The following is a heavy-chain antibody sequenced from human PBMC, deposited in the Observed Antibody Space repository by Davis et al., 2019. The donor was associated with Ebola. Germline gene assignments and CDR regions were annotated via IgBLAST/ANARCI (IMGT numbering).Heavy chain of an antibody. CDR3: ASLRRTITGMDDAFDI. D-gene: IGHD5-24*01. CDR1: GNSFASHW. V-gene: IGHV5-51*01. Sequence: GESLKISCKDSGNSFASHWIGWVRQMPGKGLEWMGIIYTGDSDTRYSPSFRGQVTISADKSIKTAFPEWSSLKASDTAMYYCASLRRTITGMDDAFDIWGQGTMVTVSS. CDR2: IYTGDSDT. J-gene: IGHJ3*02.